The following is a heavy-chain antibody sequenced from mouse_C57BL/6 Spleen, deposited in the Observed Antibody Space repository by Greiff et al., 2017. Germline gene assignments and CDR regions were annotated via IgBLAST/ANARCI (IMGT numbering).Heavy chain of an antibody. CDR3: TSAKECYCGSSSRYYFDD. Sequence: VQLQQSGAELVRPGASVTLSCKASGYTFTDYEMHWVKQTPVHGLEWIGAIDPETGGTAYNQKFKGKAILTADKSSSTAYMELRSLTSEDCAVYYCTSAKECYCGSSSRYYFDDWGKGTTLTVSS. J-gene: IGHJ2*01. CDR2: IDPETGGT. V-gene: IGHV1-15*01. CDR1: GYTFTDYE. D-gene: IGHD1-1*01.